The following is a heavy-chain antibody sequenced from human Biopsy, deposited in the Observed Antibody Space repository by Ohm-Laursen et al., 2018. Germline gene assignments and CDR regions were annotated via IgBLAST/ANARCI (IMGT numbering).Heavy chain of an antibody. J-gene: IGHJ6*02. CDR1: GFSFSDYH. CDR2: ISGGGTI. CDR3: ARGTRWSPYSMGV. Sequence: GSLRLSCAASGFSFSDYHMRWIRQAPGRGLEWVSYISGGGTIYYGDSMKGRVTISRDNAKNSLYLQMHSLRAEDTAVYYCARGTRWSPYSMGVWGQGTTVTVSS. D-gene: IGHD4-23*01. V-gene: IGHV3-11*01.